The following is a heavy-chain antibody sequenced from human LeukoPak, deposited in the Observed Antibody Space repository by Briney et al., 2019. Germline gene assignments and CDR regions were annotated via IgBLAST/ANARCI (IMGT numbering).Heavy chain of an antibody. CDR1: GVTFSSYS. J-gene: IGHJ4*02. V-gene: IGHV3-48*01. Sequence: GGSLRLSCAASGVTFSSYSMNWVRQAPGEGLEWVSYISSSSSTIYYADSVKGRFTISRDNAKNSLYLQMNSLRAEDTALYYCARDAYGFYGVYWGQGTLVTVSS. CDR3: ARDAYGFYGVY. D-gene: IGHD3-10*01. CDR2: ISSSSSTI.